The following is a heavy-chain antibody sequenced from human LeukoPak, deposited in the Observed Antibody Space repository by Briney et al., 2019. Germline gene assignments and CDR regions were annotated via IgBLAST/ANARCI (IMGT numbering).Heavy chain of an antibody. CDR2: INPRDGYT. Sequence: PPASVTVSCKASGYTFTSYYIHWVRQAPGQGLEWMGIINPRDGYTNYGQKFQGRVTVTRDTSSNTLYMELRSLTSEDTAVYYCATLTAVVEIWGQGTMVTVSS. J-gene: IGHJ4*02. CDR3: ATLTAVVEI. V-gene: IGHV1-46*01. CDR1: GYTFTSYY. D-gene: IGHD5-18*01.